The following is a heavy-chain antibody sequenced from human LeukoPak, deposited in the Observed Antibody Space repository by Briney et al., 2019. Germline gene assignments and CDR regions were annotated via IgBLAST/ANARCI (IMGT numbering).Heavy chain of an antibody. CDR2: IRYDGSNK. Sequence: PGGSLRLSCAAPGFTFSSYGMHWVRQAPGKGLEWVAFIRYDGSNKYYADSVKGRFTISRDNSKNTLYLQMNSLRAEDTAVYYCAKGRYSNVRLDYWGQGTLVTVSS. V-gene: IGHV3-30*02. J-gene: IGHJ4*02. CDR3: AKGRYSNVRLDY. D-gene: IGHD4-11*01. CDR1: GFTFSSYG.